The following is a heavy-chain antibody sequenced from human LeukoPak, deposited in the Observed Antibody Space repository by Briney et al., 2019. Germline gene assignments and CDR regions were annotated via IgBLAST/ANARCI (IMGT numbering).Heavy chain of an antibody. D-gene: IGHD6-13*01. V-gene: IGHV4-59*12. CDR3: ARVPLRIAAAGTFDY. J-gene: IGHJ4*02. CDR1: GGSISIYY. CDR2: IYYSGST. Sequence: SETLSLTCTVSGGSISIYYWSWIRQPPGKGLEGIGYIYYSGSTTYNPSHKSRDTLQVDTSTNQFSLKLSSGTAADTAVYYCARVPLRIAAAGTFDYWGQGTLVTVSS.